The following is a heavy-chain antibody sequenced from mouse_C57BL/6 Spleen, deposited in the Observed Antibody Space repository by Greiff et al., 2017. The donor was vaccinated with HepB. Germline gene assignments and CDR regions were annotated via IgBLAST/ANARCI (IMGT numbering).Heavy chain of an antibody. Sequence: EVKVVESGGGLVKPGGSLKLSCAASGFTFSSYTMSWVRQTPEKRLEWVATISGGGGNTYYPDSVKGRFTISRDNAKNTLYLQMSSLRSEDTALYYCARGTGTGAYWGQGTLVTVSA. D-gene: IGHD4-1*01. CDR2: ISGGGGNT. J-gene: IGHJ3*01. CDR1: GFTFSSYT. CDR3: ARGTGTGAY. V-gene: IGHV5-9*01.